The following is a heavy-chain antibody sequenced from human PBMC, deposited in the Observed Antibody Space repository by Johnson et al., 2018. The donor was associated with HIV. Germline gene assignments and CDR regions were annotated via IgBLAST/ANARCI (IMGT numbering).Heavy chain of an antibody. CDR3: AKSPWHSSLSLIGLFVFDI. CDR1: GFTFSRYA. J-gene: IGHJ3*02. D-gene: IGHD6-19*01. V-gene: IGHV3-30-3*01. CDR2: ISYHGTNA. Sequence: QVQLVESGGGVVQPGRSLRLSCAPSGFTFSRYAMHWVRQAPGKGLEWVAVISYHGTNAYYADSVKGRFTISGDNSKNTLYLQLNSLRSEDTAVYYCAKSPWHSSLSLIGLFVFDIRGQGTMVTVSS.